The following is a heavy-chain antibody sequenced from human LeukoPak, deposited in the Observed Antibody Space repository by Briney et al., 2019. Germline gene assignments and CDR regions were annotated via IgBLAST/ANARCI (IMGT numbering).Heavy chain of an antibody. D-gene: IGHD6-6*01. J-gene: IGHJ1*01. CDR3: ARSHQIATRPLAEYFQQ. V-gene: IGHV4-34*01. CDR2: INHSGST. CDR1: GFTFTTYW. Sequence: GSLRLSCAASGFTFTTYWMNWVRQPPGKGLEWIGEINHSGSTNYNPSLKSRVTISVDTSKNQFSLKLSSVTAADTAVYYCARSHQIATRPLAEYFQQWGQGTLVTVSS.